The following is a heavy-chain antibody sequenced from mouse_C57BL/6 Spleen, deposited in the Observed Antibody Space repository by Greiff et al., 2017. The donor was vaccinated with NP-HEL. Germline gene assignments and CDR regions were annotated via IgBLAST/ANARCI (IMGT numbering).Heavy chain of an antibody. CDR2: INPYNGGT. D-gene: IGHD4-1*01. CDR1: GYTFTDYY. J-gene: IGHJ2*01. V-gene: IGHV1-19*01. CDR3: ARGDWDGHYFDY. Sequence: VQLQQSGPVLVKPGASVKMSCKASGYTFTDYYMNWVKQSHGKSLEWIGVINPYNGGTSYNQKFKGKATLTVDKSSSTAYMELNSLTSEDSAVYYCARGDWDGHYFDYWGQGTTLTVSS.